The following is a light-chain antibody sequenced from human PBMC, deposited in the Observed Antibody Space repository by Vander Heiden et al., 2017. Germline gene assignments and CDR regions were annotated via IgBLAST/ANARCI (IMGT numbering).Light chain of an antibody. J-gene: IGLJ2*01. CDR1: SSNIGAGYD. CDR2: GNS. Sequence: QSVLTQPPSVSGAPGQRVTIPCPGSSSNIGAGYDVHWYQQLPGTAPKLLSDGNSNRPSGVPDRFAGSKSGTSASLDITGLQAEEEADYYSQYYDSSLTYVVFGGGTKLTVL. V-gene: IGLV1-40*01. CDR3: QYYDSSLTYVV.